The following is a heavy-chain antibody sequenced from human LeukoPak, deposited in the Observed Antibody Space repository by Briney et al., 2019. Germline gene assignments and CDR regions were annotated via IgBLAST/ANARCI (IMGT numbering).Heavy chain of an antibody. CDR3: ARDLYSFFDY. J-gene: IGHJ4*02. D-gene: IGHD6-13*01. Sequence: GGSLRLSCAASGFTFHSYSMNWGRQAPGKGVEWVSSISSSSSYIYYADSVKGRFTISRDNAKNSLYLQMNSLRAEDTAVYYCARDLYSFFDYWGQGTLVTVSS. CDR2: ISSSSSYI. CDR1: GFTFHSYS. V-gene: IGHV3-21*01.